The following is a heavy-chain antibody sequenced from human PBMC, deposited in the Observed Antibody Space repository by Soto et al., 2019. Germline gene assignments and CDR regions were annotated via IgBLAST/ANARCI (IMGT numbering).Heavy chain of an antibody. D-gene: IGHD6-19*01. CDR1: GGSISSYY. J-gene: IGHJ4*02. Sequence: SETLSLTCTVSGGSISSYYWSWIRPPPGKGLEWIGYIYYSGSTNYNPSLKSRVTISVDTPKNQFSLKLSSVTAADTAVYYRARGRVAVAGTAFDYWGQGTLVTVSS. V-gene: IGHV4-59*01. CDR3: ARGRVAVAGTAFDY. CDR2: IYYSGST.